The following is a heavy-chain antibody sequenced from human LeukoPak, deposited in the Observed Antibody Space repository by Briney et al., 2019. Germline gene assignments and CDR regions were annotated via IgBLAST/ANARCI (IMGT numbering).Heavy chain of an antibody. Sequence: GRSLRLSCAASGFTFSSYGMHWVRQAPGKGLEWVSSISSSSSYIYYADSVKGRFTISRDNAKNSLYLQMNSLRAEATAVYYCARDRQGFDPWGQGTLVTVSS. CDR1: GFTFSSYG. J-gene: IGHJ5*02. CDR2: ISSSSSYI. CDR3: ARDRQGFDP. V-gene: IGHV3-21*01.